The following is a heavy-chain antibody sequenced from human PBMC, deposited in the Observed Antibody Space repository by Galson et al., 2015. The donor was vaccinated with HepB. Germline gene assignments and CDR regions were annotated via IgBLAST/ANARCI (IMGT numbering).Heavy chain of an antibody. J-gene: IGHJ5*02. Sequence: SVKVSCKASGYTFTNYGISWVRQAPGQRLEWVGWINPYNGHTNYAPMVQGRVTMTTDTSTSTAYMDLRSLISDEPAVYYCAGAYIVAVPAGILAKGFDPWGQGTLVTVSS. CDR2: INPYNGHT. CDR1: GYTFTNYG. D-gene: IGHD2-2*01. V-gene: IGHV1-18*04. CDR3: AGAYIVAVPAGILAKGFDP.